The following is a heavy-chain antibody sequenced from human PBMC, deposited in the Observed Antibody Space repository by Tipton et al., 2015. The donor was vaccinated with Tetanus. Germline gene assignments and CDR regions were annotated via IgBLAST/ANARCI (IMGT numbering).Heavy chain of an antibody. D-gene: IGHD3-10*01. CDR3: ARPEASGRARGFDI. CDR2: ISHSGRT. Sequence: LRLSCAVSGGSVSNGGYSWSWIRQPPGKGLECIGYISHSGRTYYNPSLNSRVTISLDRSKNQFSLKLTSVTAADTAVYYCARPEASGRARGFDIWGQGTKVTVSP. CDR1: GGSVSNGGYS. V-gene: IGHV4-30-2*01. J-gene: IGHJ3*02.